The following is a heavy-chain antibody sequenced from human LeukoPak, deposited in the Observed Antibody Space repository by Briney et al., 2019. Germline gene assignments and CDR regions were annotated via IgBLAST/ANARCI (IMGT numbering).Heavy chain of an antibody. D-gene: IGHD1/OR15-1a*01. Sequence: GGSLRLSCAASGFAFSNYGMNWVRQAQGKGPESLSYITTTSTIYYADSMRGRFTISRDNAENSLYLQMNSLRDGDTAVYYCARSRNNALDVWGQGTTVTVSS. V-gene: IGHV3-48*02. CDR2: ITTTSTI. J-gene: IGHJ6*02. CDR1: GFAFSNYG. CDR3: ARSRNNALDV.